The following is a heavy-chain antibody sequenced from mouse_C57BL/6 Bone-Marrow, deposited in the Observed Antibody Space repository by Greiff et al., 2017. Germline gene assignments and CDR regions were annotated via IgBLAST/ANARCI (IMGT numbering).Heavy chain of an antibody. V-gene: IGHV1-82*01. CDR3: ARSYLYYAMDY. CDR1: GYAFSSSW. D-gene: IGHD5-5*01. Sequence: QVQLQQSGPELVKPGASVKISCKASGYAFSSSWMNWVKQRPGKGLEWIGRIYPGDGDTNYNGKFKGKATLTADKSSSTAYMQLSSLTSEDSAVYFCARSYLYYAMDYWGQGTSVIVSS. CDR2: IYPGDGDT. J-gene: IGHJ4*01.